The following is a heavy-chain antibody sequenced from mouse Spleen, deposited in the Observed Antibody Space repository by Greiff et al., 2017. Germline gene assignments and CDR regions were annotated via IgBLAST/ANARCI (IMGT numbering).Heavy chain of an antibody. V-gene: IGHV5-9*01. CDR3: ARRTTVVAVDY. Sequence: EVMLVESGGGLVKLGGSLKLSCAASGFTFSSYAMSWVRQTPEKRLEWVATISSGGGNTYYPDSVKGRFTISRDNAKNTLYLQMSSLKSEDTAMYYCARRTTVVAVDYWGQGTTLTVSS. J-gene: IGHJ2*01. CDR1: GFTFSSYA. D-gene: IGHD1-1*01. CDR2: ISSGGGNT.